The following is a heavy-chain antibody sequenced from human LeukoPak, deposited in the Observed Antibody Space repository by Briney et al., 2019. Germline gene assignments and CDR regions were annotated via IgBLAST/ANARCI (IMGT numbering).Heavy chain of an antibody. Sequence: SETLSLTCTVSGGSISSSSYYWGWIRQPPGKGLEWIGSIYYSGRTNYNPSLKSRLTISVATSKNQFSLRLSSVTAADTAVYYCARHVDTAMVYYFDYWGQGTLVTVSS. D-gene: IGHD5-18*01. CDR1: GGSISSSSYY. CDR2: IYYSGRT. J-gene: IGHJ4*02. V-gene: IGHV4-39*01. CDR3: ARHVDTAMVYYFDY.